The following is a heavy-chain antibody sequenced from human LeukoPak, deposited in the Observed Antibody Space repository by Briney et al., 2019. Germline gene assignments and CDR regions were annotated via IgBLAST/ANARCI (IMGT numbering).Heavy chain of an antibody. CDR2: ISDSGGST. Sequence: PGGSLRLSCEVSGFILSNYGMSWVRQAPGKGLEWVAGISDSGGSTKYADSVKGRFTISRDNPKNTLFLQMNSLRAEDTAVYFYAKRGVVIRVVLVGFHKEAYYFESWGQGALVTVSS. CDR3: AKRGVVIRVVLVGFHKEAYYFES. D-gene: IGHD3/OR15-3a*01. V-gene: IGHV3-23*01. CDR1: GFILSNYG. J-gene: IGHJ4*02.